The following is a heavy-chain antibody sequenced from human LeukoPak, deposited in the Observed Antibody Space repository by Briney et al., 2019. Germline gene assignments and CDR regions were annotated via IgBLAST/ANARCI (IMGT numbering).Heavy chain of an antibody. CDR2: IDKTTYPT. D-gene: IGHD6-19*01. J-gene: IGHJ4*02. V-gene: IGHV3-23*05. CDR1: EFIFSDYA. CDR3: AKFEGATIPGWFNDY. Sequence: GGSLRLSCAASEFIFSDYAMGWVRQAPGKGLEWVSTIDKTTYPTFYADSVKGRFTISRDISKNTLYLQMNSLRTEDTAVYFCAKFEGATIPGWFNDYWGQGILVTVSS.